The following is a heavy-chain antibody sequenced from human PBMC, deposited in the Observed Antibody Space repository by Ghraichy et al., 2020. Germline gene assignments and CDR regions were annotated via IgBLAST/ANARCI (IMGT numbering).Heavy chain of an antibody. J-gene: IGHJ6*03. V-gene: IGHV4-30-2*01. CDR1: GGSISSGGYS. CDR3: ARGNGYCGGDCYLEEGYYYYYYMDV. CDR2: IYHSGST. D-gene: IGHD2-21*02. Sequence: SETLSLTCAVSGGSISSGGYSWSWIRQPPGKGLEWIGYIYHSGSTYYNPSLKSRVTISVDRSKNQFSLKLSSVTAADTAVYYCARGNGYCGGDCYLEEGYYYYYYMDVWGKGTTVTVSS.